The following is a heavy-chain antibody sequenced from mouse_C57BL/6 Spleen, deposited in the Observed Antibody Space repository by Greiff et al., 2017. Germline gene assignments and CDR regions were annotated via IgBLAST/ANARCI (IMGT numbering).Heavy chain of an antibody. Sequence: DVQLVESGGGLVKPGGSLKLSCAASGFTFSDYGMHWVRQAPEKGLEWVAYISSGSSTIYYADTVKGRFTISRDNAKNTLFLQMTSLRSEDTAMYYCASYYGSSYWRMDDWGQGTSVTVSS. CDR3: ASYYGSSYWRMDD. V-gene: IGHV5-17*01. D-gene: IGHD1-1*01. CDR2: ISSGSSTI. J-gene: IGHJ4*01. CDR1: GFTFSDYG.